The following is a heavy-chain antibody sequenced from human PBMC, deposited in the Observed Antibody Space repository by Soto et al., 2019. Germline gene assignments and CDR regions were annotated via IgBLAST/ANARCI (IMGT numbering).Heavy chain of an antibody. J-gene: IGHJ6*02. CDR2: ISYDGSHK. Sequence: QVQLVESGGGVVQPGRSLRLSCAASGFTFSSYGMHWVRQAPGKGLEWVAVISYDGSHKYYADSVKGRFTISRDNSKNTPYLQMNSLRAEDTAVYYCAKDPSWQGGGYYYYGMDVWGQGTTVTVSS. D-gene: IGHD1-26*01. CDR1: GFTFSSYG. V-gene: IGHV3-30*18. CDR3: AKDPSWQGGGYYYYGMDV.